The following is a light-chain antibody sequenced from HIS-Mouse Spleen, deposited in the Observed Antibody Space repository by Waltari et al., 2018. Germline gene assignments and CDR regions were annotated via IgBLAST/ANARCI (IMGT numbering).Light chain of an antibody. Sequence: EIVSTQSPATLSLSPGERATLSCRASQSVSSSYLAWYQQKPGQAPRLLIYGASSKATGIPDRFSGSGSGTDFTLTISRLEPEDFAVYYCQQYGSSPETFGQGTKVEIK. CDR1: QSVSSSY. J-gene: IGKJ1*01. CDR3: QQYGSSPET. V-gene: IGKV3-20*01. CDR2: GAS.